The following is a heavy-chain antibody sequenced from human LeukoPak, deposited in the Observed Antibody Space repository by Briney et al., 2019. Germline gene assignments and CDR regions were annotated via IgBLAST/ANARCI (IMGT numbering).Heavy chain of an antibody. J-gene: IGHJ4*02. V-gene: IGHV4-59*01. CDR2: IYYSGSA. CDR3: AREGYYDNVYFDY. CDR1: GGSISSYY. Sequence: SETLSLTCTVSGGSISSYYWSWIRQPPGKGLEWIGYIYYSGSANYNPSLKSRVTISVDTSKNQFSLKLSSVTAADTAVYYCAREGYYDNVYFDYWGQGTLVTVSS. D-gene: IGHD3-22*01.